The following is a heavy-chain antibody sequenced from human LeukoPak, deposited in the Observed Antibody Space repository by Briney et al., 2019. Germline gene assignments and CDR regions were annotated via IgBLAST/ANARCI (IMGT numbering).Heavy chain of an antibody. D-gene: IGHD6-19*01. V-gene: IGHV3-21*01. CDR1: GFTFSSYS. CDR2: ISSSSSYI. J-gene: IGHJ4*02. Sequence: GGSLRLSCAASGFTFSSYSMNWVRQAPGKGLEWVSSISSSSSYIYYADSVKGRFTISRDNAKNSLYLQMNSLRAEDTAVYYCASTPGIAVAVDYWGQGPWSPSPQ. CDR3: ASTPGIAVAVDY.